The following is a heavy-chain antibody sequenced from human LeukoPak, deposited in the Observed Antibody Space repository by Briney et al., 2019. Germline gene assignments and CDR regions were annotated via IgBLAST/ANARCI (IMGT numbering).Heavy chain of an antibody. V-gene: IGHV3-7*01. CDR3: VRDRWYQPDY. Sequence: GGSLRLSCAASGFTFSTYWMSWVRQAPGKGLEWVANIKPDGSEKYYVDSVKGRFTISRDNAKNSLSLQMNSLRADDTAVYYCVRDRWYQPDYWGQGTLVIVSS. CDR2: IKPDGSEK. D-gene: IGHD2-2*01. CDR1: GFTFSTYW. J-gene: IGHJ4*02.